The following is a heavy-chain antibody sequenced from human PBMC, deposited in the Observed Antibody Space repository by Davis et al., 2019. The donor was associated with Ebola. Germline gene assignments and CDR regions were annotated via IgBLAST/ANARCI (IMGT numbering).Heavy chain of an antibody. CDR3: SQFWSGYFDY. V-gene: IGHV3-9*01. Sequence: PGGSLRLSCAASGFTFDDYAMHWVRQAPGKGLEWVSGISWNSGSIGYVDSVRGRFTISRDNAKNSVFLQMNSLRVEDTAVYYCSQFWSGYFDYWGQGALVTVSS. CDR2: ISWNSGSI. D-gene: IGHD3-3*01. CDR1: GFTFDDYA. J-gene: IGHJ4*02.